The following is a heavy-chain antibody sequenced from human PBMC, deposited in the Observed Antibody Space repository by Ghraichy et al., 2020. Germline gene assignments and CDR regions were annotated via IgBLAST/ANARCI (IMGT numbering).Heavy chain of an antibody. CDR2: IYWDDDK. Sequence: SGPTLVKPTQTLTLTCTFSGFSLSTSGVGVGWIRQPPGKALEWLALIYWDDDKRYSPSLKSRLTITKDTSKNQVVLTMTNMDPVDTATYYCAHRRMKQLAYYYYYYGMDVWGQGTTVTVSS. D-gene: IGHD6-13*01. CDR1: GFSLSTSGVG. J-gene: IGHJ6*02. V-gene: IGHV2-5*02. CDR3: AHRRMKQLAYYYYYYGMDV.